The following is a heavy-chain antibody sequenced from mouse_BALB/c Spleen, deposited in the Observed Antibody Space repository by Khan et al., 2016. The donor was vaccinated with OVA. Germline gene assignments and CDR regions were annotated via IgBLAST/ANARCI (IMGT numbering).Heavy chain of an antibody. CDR3: ARPAYDGYYDY. CDR2: ISTYSGNT. D-gene: IGHD2-3*01. J-gene: IGHJ2*01. CDR1: GYTFTDYA. Sequence: QIQLVQSGPELVRPGVSVKISCKGSGYTFTDYAMHWVKQSHAKSLEWIGLISTYSGNTNYNQKFKGKATMTVDKSSSTAYMELARLTSEDSVIYCYARPAYDGYYDYWGQGTTLTVSS. V-gene: IGHV1S137*01.